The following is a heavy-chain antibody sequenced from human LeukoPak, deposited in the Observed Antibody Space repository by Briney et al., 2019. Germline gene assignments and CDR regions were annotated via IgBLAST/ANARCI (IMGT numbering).Heavy chain of an antibody. Sequence: SVKVSCKASGGTFSSYAISWVRQAPGQGLEWMGGIIPIFGTANYAQKFQGRVTITADESTSTAYMELSSLRSEDTAVYYCASGYCSITSCEGDWFAPWGQGTLVTVSS. V-gene: IGHV1-69*01. D-gene: IGHD2-2*01. CDR3: ASGYCSITSCEGDWFAP. J-gene: IGHJ5*02. CDR2: IIPIFGTA. CDR1: GGTFSSYA.